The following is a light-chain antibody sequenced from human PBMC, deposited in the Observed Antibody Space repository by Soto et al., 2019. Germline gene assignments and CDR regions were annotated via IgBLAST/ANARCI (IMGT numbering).Light chain of an antibody. J-gene: IGKJ1*01. Sequence: EIVMTQSPATLSLSPGERATLSCRASESIGSNLAWYQQKPGQAPWLLIYGAATRATAIPARFSGSGFGTEFTLTISSLQSDDFAVFYCQQYNDWLTWTFGQGTKVEIK. CDR1: ESIGSN. CDR2: GAA. V-gene: IGKV3-15*01. CDR3: QQYNDWLTWT.